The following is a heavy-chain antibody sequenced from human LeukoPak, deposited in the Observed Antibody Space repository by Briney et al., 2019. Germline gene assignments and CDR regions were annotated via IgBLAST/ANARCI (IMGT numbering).Heavy chain of an antibody. Sequence: SETLSLTCTVSGGSISSYYWSWIRQPPGEGLEWIGYIYYSGSTNYNPSLKSRVTISVDTSKNQFSLKLSSVTAADTAVYYCARVGIAAVGQSFDYWGQGTLVTVSS. CDR2: IYYSGST. V-gene: IGHV4-59*01. CDR3: ARVGIAAVGQSFDY. J-gene: IGHJ4*02. D-gene: IGHD6-13*01. CDR1: GGSISSYY.